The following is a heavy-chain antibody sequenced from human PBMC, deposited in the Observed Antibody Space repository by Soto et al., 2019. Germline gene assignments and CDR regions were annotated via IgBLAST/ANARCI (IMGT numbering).Heavy chain of an antibody. V-gene: IGHV4-39*01. Sequence: SETLSLTCTVSGGSISSSSYYWGWIRQPPGKGLEWIGSIYYSGSTYYNPSLKSRVTISVDTSKNQFSLKLSSVTAADTAVYYCAPLPATTILPDYWRQRTLVTASP. CDR3: APLPATTILPDY. D-gene: IGHD6-25*01. J-gene: IGHJ4*02. CDR2: IYYSGST. CDR1: GGSISSSSYY.